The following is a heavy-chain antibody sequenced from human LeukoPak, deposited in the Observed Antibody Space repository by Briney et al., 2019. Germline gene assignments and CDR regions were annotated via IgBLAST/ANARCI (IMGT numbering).Heavy chain of an antibody. CDR1: GRTFSSYA. J-gene: IGHJ6*03. CDR2: IIPIFGTA. Sequence: SVKVSCKASGRTFSSYAISWVRQAPGQGLEWMGRIIPIFGTANYTQKFQGRVTITTDESTSTAYMELSSLRSEDTAVYYCARGKVWFGDYYYYYMDVWGKGTTVTVSS. V-gene: IGHV1-69*05. D-gene: IGHD3-10*01. CDR3: ARGKVWFGDYYYYYMDV.